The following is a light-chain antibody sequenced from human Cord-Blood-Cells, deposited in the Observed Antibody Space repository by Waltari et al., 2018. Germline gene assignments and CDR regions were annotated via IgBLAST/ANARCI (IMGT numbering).Light chain of an antibody. CDR1: SSHVGGYNS. CDR3: SSYTSSSTLGVV. V-gene: IGLV2-14*01. CDR2: DVS. Sequence: QSALTQPASVSGSPGQSITISCTGTSSHVGGYNSVSWYQQHPGKAPKLMIYDVSKRPSGVSNRFSGSKSGNTASLTISGLQAEDAADYYCSSYTSSSTLGVVFGGGTKLTVL. J-gene: IGLJ2*01.